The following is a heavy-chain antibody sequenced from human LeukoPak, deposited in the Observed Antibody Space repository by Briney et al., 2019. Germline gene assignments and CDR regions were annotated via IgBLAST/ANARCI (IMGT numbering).Heavy chain of an antibody. CDR1: RFTFSSYV. D-gene: IGHD5-18*01. CDR3: ARVSGTIQIWPQPFGDGMGV. J-gene: IGHJ6*02. V-gene: IGHV3-23*01. Sequence: GGSLGLSCAASRFTFSSYVMSWVRQAPGKGLECVSAISGSGHRTYYADSVKGRFTISRDNSKNTLYLQMNSLTAEDTAVYYCARVSGTIQIWPQPFGDGMGVWGQGTTVTVSS. CDR2: ISGSGHRT.